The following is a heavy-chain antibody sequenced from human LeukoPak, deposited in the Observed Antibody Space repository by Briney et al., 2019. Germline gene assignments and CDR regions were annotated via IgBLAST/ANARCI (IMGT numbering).Heavy chain of an antibody. V-gene: IGHV1-2*02. CDR3: ARMEGLYSGSYNFDY. D-gene: IGHD1-26*01. CDR1: GYTFTDYY. Sequence: ASVKVSCRASGYTFTDYYMHWVRQAPGQGLEWMGWINPKSGGTNYAQKFQGRVTMTRDTSISTAYMELSRLRSDDTAVYYCARMEGLYSGSYNFDYWGQGTLVTVSS. CDR2: INPKSGGT. J-gene: IGHJ4*02.